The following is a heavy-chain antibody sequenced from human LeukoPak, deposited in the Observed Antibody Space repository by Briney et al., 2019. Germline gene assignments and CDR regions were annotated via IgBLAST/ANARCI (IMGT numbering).Heavy chain of an antibody. D-gene: IGHD2-15*01. J-gene: IGHJ3*02. Sequence: GGSLRLSCAASGFTFSNYEMNWVRQAPGKGLEWVSFIYSDNTHYSDSVKGRFTISRDNAKNSLYLQMNSLRAEDTAVYYCASLCGGSCYDGAFDIWGQGTMVTVSS. CDR1: GFTFSNYE. V-gene: IGHV3-69-1*02. CDR3: ASLCGGSCYDGAFDI. CDR2: IYSDNT.